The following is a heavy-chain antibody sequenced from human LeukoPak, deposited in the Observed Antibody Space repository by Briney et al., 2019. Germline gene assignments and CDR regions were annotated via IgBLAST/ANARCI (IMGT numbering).Heavy chain of an antibody. D-gene: IGHD3-22*01. CDR3: AKVSYSYDAVLYFMDV. CDR2: IRYDGSNT. V-gene: IGHV3-30*02. CDR1: GFTFSSYS. Sequence: GGSLRLSCAASGFTFSSYSMNWVRQAPGKGLEWVAFIRYDGSNTNYGDSVKGRFTISRDDSKNTLYLHMNNLRDEDAAVYYCAKVSYSYDAVLYFMDVWGKGTTVTISS. J-gene: IGHJ6*03.